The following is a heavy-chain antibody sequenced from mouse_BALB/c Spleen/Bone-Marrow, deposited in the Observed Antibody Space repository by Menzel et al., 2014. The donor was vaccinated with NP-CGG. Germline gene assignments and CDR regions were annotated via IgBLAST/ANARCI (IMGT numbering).Heavy chain of an antibody. V-gene: IGHV5-4*02. Sequence: EVQLVESGGGLVKPGGSLKLSRAASGFTFSDYYMYWVRQTPEKRLEWVATISDGGSYTYYPDSVKGRFTISRDNAKSNLYLQMSSLKSEDTAMYYCARDYYGSSYPFDYWGQGTTLTVSS. CDR1: GFTFSDYY. CDR2: ISDGGSYT. J-gene: IGHJ2*01. D-gene: IGHD1-1*01. CDR3: ARDYYGSSYPFDY.